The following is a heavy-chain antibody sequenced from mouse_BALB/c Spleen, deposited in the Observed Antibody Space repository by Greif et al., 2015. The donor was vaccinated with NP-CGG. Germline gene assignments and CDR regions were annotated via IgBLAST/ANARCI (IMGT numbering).Heavy chain of an antibody. J-gene: IGHJ3*01. CDR3: ARSGKYDD. V-gene: IGHV1-7*01. CDR1: GYTFTSYW. D-gene: IGHD4-1*01. Sequence: QVQLQQSGAELAQPGASVKMSCKASGYTFTSYWMHWVKQRPGQGLEWIGYINPSTGYTEYNQKFKDKATLTADKSSSTTYMQLRSVASEDTAVYLCARSGKYDDWGQDTLVTGSA. CDR2: INPSTGYT.